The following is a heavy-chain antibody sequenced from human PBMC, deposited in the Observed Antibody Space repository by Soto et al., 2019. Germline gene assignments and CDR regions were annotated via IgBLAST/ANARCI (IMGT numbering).Heavy chain of an antibody. V-gene: IGHV4-39*02. D-gene: IGHD6-19*01. CDR3: ARERLAVAGKGGWFDP. CDR2: INYSGST. Sequence: LSLTCTVSGASIISSSYYWGWIRQPPGKGLEWIGSINYSGSTYYNPSLKSRVTISADTSKNQFSLKLRSVTAADTAVYYCARERLAVAGKGGWFDPWGQETLVTVSS. CDR1: GASIISSSYY. J-gene: IGHJ5*02.